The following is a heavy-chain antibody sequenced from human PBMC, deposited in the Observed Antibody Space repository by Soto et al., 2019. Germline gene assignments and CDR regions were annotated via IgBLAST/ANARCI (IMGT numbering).Heavy chain of an antibody. CDR2: IKQDGSEK. CDR1: GFTFSSYW. Sequence: GSLRLSCAASGFTFSSYWMSWVRQAPGKGLEWVANIKQDGSEKYYVDSVKGRFTISRDNAKNSLYLQMNSLRAEDTAVYYCARDHFLVRGVVDYWGQGTLVTVSS. D-gene: IGHD3-10*01. CDR3: ARDHFLVRGVVDY. J-gene: IGHJ4*02. V-gene: IGHV3-7*01.